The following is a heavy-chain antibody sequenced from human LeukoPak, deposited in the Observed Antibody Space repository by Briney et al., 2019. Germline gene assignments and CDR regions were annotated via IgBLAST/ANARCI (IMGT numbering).Heavy chain of an antibody. D-gene: IGHD7-27*01. V-gene: IGHV3-23*01. CDR3: AKGANWDPGVDY. Sequence: GGSLRLSCAASGFTFSCYAMSWVLQAPGKGLEWVSAISGSGGSTYYADSVKGRFTISRDNFKNTLYLQMNSLRAEDTAVYYCAKGANWDPGVDYWGQGTLVTVSS. J-gene: IGHJ4*02. CDR2: ISGSGGST. CDR1: GFTFSCYA.